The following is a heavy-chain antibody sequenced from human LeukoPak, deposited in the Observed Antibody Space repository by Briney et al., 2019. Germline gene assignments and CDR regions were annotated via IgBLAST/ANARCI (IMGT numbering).Heavy chain of an antibody. D-gene: IGHD3-10*01. V-gene: IGHV3-30-3*01. CDR3: AKDLTYGSGSLEFDY. CDR1: GFTFSTYS. Sequence: PGRSLRLSCAASGFTFSTYSMHWVRQAPGKGLEWVAVMSYDGSNVYYADSVKGRFTISRDNSKNTLYLQMSSLRAEDTAVYYCAKDLTYGSGSLEFDYWGQGTLVTVSS. CDR2: MSYDGSNV. J-gene: IGHJ4*02.